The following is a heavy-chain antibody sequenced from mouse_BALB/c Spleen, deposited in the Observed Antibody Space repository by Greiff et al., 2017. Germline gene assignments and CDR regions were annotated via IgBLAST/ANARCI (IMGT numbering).Heavy chain of an antibody. D-gene: IGHD2-1*01. CDR3: ARSGYYGNDY. CDR2: INPYNDGT. Sequence: VQLKESGPELVKPGASVKMSCKASGYTFTSYVMHWVKQKPGQGLEWIGYINPYNDGTKYNEKFKGRATLTADKSSSTAYMQLSSLTSDDSAVYFCARSGYYGNDYWGQGTTLTVSS. CDR1: GYTFTSYV. J-gene: IGHJ2*01. V-gene: IGHV1-14*01.